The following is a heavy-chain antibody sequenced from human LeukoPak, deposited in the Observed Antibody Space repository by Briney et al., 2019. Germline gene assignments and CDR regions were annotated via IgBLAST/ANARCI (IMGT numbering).Heavy chain of an antibody. Sequence: SETLSLTCTVSGGSISSYYWSWIRQPPGKGLEWIGYIYTSGGTNYNLSLKSRVTISVDTSKNQFSLKLSSVTAADTAVYYCARLGQDSSGWQINAFDYWGQGTLVTVSS. CDR1: GGSISSYY. D-gene: IGHD6-19*01. CDR3: ARLGQDSSGWQINAFDY. V-gene: IGHV4-4*09. CDR2: IYTSGGT. J-gene: IGHJ4*02.